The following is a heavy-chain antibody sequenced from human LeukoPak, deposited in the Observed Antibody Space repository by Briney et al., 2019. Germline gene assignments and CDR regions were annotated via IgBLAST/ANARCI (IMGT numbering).Heavy chain of an antibody. CDR3: ARGPHCSSTSCYPPPFDY. Sequence: SETLSLTCAVYGGSFSGYYWSWIRQPPGKGLEWIGEINHSGSTNYNPSLKSRVTISVDTSKNQFSLKLSSVTAADTAVYYCARGPHCSSTSCYPPPFDYWGQGTLVTVSS. CDR1: GGSFSGYY. D-gene: IGHD2-2*01. V-gene: IGHV4-34*01. CDR2: INHSGST. J-gene: IGHJ4*02.